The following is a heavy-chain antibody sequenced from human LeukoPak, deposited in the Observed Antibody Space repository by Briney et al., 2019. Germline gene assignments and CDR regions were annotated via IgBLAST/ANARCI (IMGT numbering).Heavy chain of an antibody. CDR2: IYYSGST. CDR3: ARVGPPYDSSGRNDY. V-gene: IGHV4-39*01. D-gene: IGHD3-22*01. CDR1: GGSISSSSYY. Sequence: SETLSLTCTVSGGSISSSSYYWGWIRQPPGKGLEWIGSIYYSGSTYYNPSLKSRVTISVDTSKNQFSLKLSSVTAADTAVYYCARVGPPYDSSGRNDYWGQGTLVTVSS. J-gene: IGHJ4*02.